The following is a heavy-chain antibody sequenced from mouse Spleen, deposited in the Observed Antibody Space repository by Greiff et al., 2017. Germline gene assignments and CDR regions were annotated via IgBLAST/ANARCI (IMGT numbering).Heavy chain of an antibody. CDR3: ARVQLLPNPYAMDY. CDR2: INPYNGGT. J-gene: IGHJ4*01. V-gene: IGHV1-18*01. D-gene: IGHD2-12*01. CDR1: GYSFTGYT. Sequence: EVKLMESGPELVKPGASMKISCKASGYSFTGYTMNWVKQSHGKNLEWIGLINPYNGGTSYNQKFKGKATLTVDKSSSTAYMELLSLTSEDSAVYYCARVQLLPNPYAMDYWGQGTSVTVSS.